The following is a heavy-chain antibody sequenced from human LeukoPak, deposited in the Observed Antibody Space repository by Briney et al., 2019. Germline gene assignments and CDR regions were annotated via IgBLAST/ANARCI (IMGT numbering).Heavy chain of an antibody. Sequence: TGGSLRLSCAASGFTFSSYSMNWVRQAPGKGLEWVSSISSSSNYIYYADSVKGRFTISRDNAKNSLYLQMNSLRAEDTAVYYCARVSDYDILTGPVGPYYYYGMDVWGQGTTVTVSS. D-gene: IGHD3-9*01. CDR3: ARVSDYDILTGPVGPYYYYGMDV. V-gene: IGHV3-21*01. CDR2: ISSSSNYI. CDR1: GFTFSSYS. J-gene: IGHJ6*02.